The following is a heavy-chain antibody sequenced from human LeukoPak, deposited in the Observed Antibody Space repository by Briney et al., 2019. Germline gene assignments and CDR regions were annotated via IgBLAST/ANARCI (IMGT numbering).Heavy chain of an antibody. V-gene: IGHV4-39*07. J-gene: IGHJ5*02. CDR1: GGSISSSSYY. Sequence: KPSETLSLTCTVSGGSISSSSYYWGWIRQPPGKGLEWIGRTYYSGSTYYNPSLKSRVTISVDTSKNQFSLKLSSVTAADTAVYYCARGFGYGSGSHYNVEIWFDPWGQGTQVTVSS. CDR3: ARGFGYGSGSHYNVEIWFDP. CDR2: TYYSGST. D-gene: IGHD3-10*01.